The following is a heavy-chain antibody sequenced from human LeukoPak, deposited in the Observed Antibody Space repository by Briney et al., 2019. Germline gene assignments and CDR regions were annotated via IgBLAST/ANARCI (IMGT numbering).Heavy chain of an antibody. Sequence: PSETLSLTCAVSGGSISSGGYSWSWIRQPPGKGLEWIGYIYHSGSTYYNPSLKSRVTISVDRSKNQFSLKLSSVTAADTAVYYCATFGWDSGSYPFDYWGQGTLVTVSS. J-gene: IGHJ4*02. V-gene: IGHV4-30-2*01. CDR1: GGSISSGGYS. CDR2: IYHSGST. D-gene: IGHD1-26*01. CDR3: ATFGWDSGSYPFDY.